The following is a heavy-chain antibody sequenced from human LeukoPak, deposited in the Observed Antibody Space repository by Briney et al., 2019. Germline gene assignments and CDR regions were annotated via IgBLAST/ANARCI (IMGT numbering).Heavy chain of an antibody. V-gene: IGHV4-39*07. J-gene: IGHJ3*02. CDR1: GGSISSSNYY. D-gene: IGHD1-14*01. Sequence: PSETLSLTCTVSGGSISSSNYYWGWIRQPPGKGLEWIGSIYYSGSTYYNPSLKSRVTISVDTSKNQISLKVNSVTAADTAVYYCARLYNGNQGDAFDIWGQGTMVTVSS. CDR3: ARLYNGNQGDAFDI. CDR2: IYYSGST.